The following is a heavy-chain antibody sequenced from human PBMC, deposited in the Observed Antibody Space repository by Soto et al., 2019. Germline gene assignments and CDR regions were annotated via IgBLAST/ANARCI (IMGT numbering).Heavy chain of an antibody. CDR2: VYARGTT. Sequence: QVELQESGPGLVKPSGTLCLTCLCSGASITPHSWAWFRQPAERRLQWIGLVYARGTTNYNPSLKSRVTIAGDTSKTQFSLKLTAVTAADTAVYYCARSSVDDFFYYGMDVWGHGTTVTVSS. J-gene: IGHJ6*02. CDR1: GASITPHS. D-gene: IGHD6-6*01. CDR3: ARSSVDDFFYYGMDV. V-gene: IGHV4-4*07.